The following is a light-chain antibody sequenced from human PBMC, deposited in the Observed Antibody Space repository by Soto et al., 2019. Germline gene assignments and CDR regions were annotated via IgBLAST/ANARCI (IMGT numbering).Light chain of an antibody. J-gene: IGLJ2*01. CDR2: EVS. Sequence: QSALTQPPSASGSPGQSVTISCTGTSSDVGGYNYVSWYQPHPGKAPKLMIYEVSKRPSGVPDRFSGSKSGNTASLTVSGLQAEDEADYYCSSYAGSNHVVFGGGTKLTVL. CDR1: SSDVGGYNY. CDR3: SSYAGSNHVV. V-gene: IGLV2-8*01.